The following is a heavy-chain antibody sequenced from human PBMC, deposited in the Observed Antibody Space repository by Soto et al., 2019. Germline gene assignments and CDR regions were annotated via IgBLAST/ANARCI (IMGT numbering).Heavy chain of an antibody. CDR3: ARGGHSSGYYRFDY. D-gene: IGHD3-22*01. CDR2: IIPIFGTA. CDR1: GGTFSSCA. Sequence: SVKVSCKASGGTFSSCAISWVRQAPGQGLEWMGGIIPIFGTANYAQKFQGRVTITADKSTSTAYMELSSLRSEDTAVYYCARGGHSSGYYRFDYWGQGTLVTVSS. V-gene: IGHV1-69*06. J-gene: IGHJ4*02.